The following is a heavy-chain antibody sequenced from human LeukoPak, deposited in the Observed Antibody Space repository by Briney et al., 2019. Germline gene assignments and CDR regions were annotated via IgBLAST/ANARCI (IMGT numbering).Heavy chain of an antibody. Sequence: GGSLRLSCAASGFTFSNYWMHWVRQAPGKGLVWVSRIKTDGSITTYADSVKGRFTMSRDNAKNTLYLQMSSLRAEDTAVYYCARGFALIPAGVPDYWGQGTLVTVSS. J-gene: IGHJ4*02. CDR2: IKTDGSIT. D-gene: IGHD2-2*01. V-gene: IGHV3-74*03. CDR1: GFTFSNYW. CDR3: ARGFALIPAGVPDY.